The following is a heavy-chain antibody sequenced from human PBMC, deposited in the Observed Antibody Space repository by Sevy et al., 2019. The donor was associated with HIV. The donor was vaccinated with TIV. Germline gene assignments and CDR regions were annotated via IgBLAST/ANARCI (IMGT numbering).Heavy chain of an antibody. Sequence: ASVKVSCKASGYTFINYEIHWVRQATGQGLEWMGGMNPSTGVTDYAQKFQGRVTITKNTSISTAYMEVSTLKSEDTAMYYCARGGEAGWWIRSYDPFDIWGQGTMVTVSS. CDR1: GYTFINYE. J-gene: IGHJ3*02. V-gene: IGHV1-8*03. CDR3: ARGGEAGWWIRSYDPFDI. D-gene: IGHD2-15*01. CDR2: MNPSTGVT.